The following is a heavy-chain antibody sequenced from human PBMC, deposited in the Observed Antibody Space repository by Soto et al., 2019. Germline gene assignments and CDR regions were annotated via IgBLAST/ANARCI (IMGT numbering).Heavy chain of an antibody. Sequence: PSETLSLTCTVSGGSIDTYYWSWIRQPPGKGPEWIGYIYYSGSTNYNPSLKSRVTISVDTSNNQLSLRLSSVTAADTAVYYCARGLPSGYGSGIPIFDYWGQGTLVTVSS. D-gene: IGHD3-10*01. CDR1: GGSIDTYY. CDR2: IYYSGST. J-gene: IGHJ4*02. CDR3: ARGLPSGYGSGIPIFDY. V-gene: IGHV4-59*01.